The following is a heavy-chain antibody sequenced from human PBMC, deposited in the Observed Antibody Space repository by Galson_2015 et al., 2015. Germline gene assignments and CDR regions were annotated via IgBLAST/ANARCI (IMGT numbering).Heavy chain of an antibody. V-gene: IGHV3-23*01. J-gene: IGHJ4*02. CDR2: ISGSGGST. CDR3: AKDRLSSGWYLVIDY. D-gene: IGHD6-19*01. CDR1: GFTFSSYA. Sequence: SLRLSCAASGFTFSSYAMSWVRQAPGKGLEWVSAISGSGGSTYYADSVKGRFTISRDNSKNTLYLQMNSLRAEDTAVYYCAKDRLSSGWYLVIDYWGQGTLVTVSS.